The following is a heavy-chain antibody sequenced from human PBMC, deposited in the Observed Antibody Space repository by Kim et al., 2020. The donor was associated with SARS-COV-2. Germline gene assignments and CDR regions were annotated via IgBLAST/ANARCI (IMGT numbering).Heavy chain of an antibody. CDR2: INHSGST. J-gene: IGHJ4*02. CDR1: GGSFSGYY. Sequence: SETLSLTCAVYGGSFSGYYWSWIRQPPGKGLEWIGEINHSGSTNYNPSLKSRVTISVDTSKNQFSLKLSSVTAADTAVYYCARGQKKKSSVSIAARPFDYWGQGTLVTVSS. V-gene: IGHV4-34*01. CDR3: ARGQKKKSSVSIAARPFDY. D-gene: IGHD6-6*01.